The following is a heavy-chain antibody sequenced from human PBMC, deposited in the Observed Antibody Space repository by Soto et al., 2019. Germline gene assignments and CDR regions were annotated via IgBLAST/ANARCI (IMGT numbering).Heavy chain of an antibody. D-gene: IGHD2-21*01. J-gene: IGHJ5*02. CDR1: GAALNSGNYY. V-gene: IGHV4-31*03. Sequence: PSETLSLTCSVSGAALNSGNYYWSWIRQVPGKGLEWIGHIYVTGAVNYNPSLRDRITISQDTSERQFSLNLRLVTAAATAVYYCARLRIATNNYKWFDPWGQGTLVTVSS. CDR2: IYVTGAV. CDR3: ARLRIATNNYKWFDP.